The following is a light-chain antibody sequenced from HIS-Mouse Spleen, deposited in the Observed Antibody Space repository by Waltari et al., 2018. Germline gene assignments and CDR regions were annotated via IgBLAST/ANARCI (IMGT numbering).Light chain of an antibody. CDR1: SSDVGGYNY. V-gene: IGLV2-14*01. CDR3: SSYTSSSTYV. J-gene: IGLJ1*01. Sequence: QSALTQPASVSGSPGQSITISCTGTSSDVGGYNYVSWYQQHPGKAPKLMIDEVSNRPSGVSNRFSGSTAGNTASLTISWLQAEDEADYYCSSYTSSSTYVFGTGTKVTVL. CDR2: EVS.